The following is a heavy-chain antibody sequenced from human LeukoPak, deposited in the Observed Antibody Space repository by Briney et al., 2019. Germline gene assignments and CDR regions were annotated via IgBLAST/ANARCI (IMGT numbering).Heavy chain of an antibody. CDR3: ASGSSAPRWFPFDY. V-gene: IGHV4-59*01. CDR2: IFYSGST. D-gene: IGHD4-23*01. J-gene: IGHJ4*01. CDR1: GDSISHYY. Sequence: PSETLSLTCTVSGDSISHYYWSWIRQPPGRGLEWMGYIFYSGSTNYNPSLKSRVIISLDTSSNQFSLKLNSLPAPDTAVYYCASGSSAPRWFPFDYWGPGTLVTVSS.